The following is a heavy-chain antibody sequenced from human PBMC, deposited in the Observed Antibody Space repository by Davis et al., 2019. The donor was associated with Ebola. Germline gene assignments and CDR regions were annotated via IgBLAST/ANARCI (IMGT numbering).Heavy chain of an antibody. CDR3: ARVVIGDGYDGFDI. V-gene: IGHV3-48*02. Sequence: PGGSLRLSCAVSGFIFSSYSMNWVRQAPGKGLEWVSYISGSSGTKYYADSVKGRFTISRDNAKNSLDLQMNSLRDEDTAVYYCARVVIGDGYDGFDIWGQGTTVTVSS. D-gene: IGHD3-22*01. CDR1: GFIFSSYS. CDR2: ISGSSGTK. J-gene: IGHJ3*02.